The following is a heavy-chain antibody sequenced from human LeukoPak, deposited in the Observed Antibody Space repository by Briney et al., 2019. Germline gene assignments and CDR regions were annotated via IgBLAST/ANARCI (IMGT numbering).Heavy chain of an antibody. Sequence: VASVKVSCKASGYTFTSYGISWVRQAPGQGLEWMGWISAYNGNTNYAQKLQGRVTMTTDTSTSTAYMELRSLRSDDTAVYYCARIVGAINYYYYGMDVWGQGTTVTVSS. CDR3: ARIVGAINYYYYGMDV. CDR1: GYTFTSYG. V-gene: IGHV1-18*01. D-gene: IGHD1-26*01. J-gene: IGHJ6*02. CDR2: ISAYNGNT.